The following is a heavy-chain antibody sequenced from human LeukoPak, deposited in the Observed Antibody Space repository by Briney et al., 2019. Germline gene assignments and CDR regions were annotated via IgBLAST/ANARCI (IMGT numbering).Heavy chain of an antibody. Sequence: GGSLRLSCAASGFTFSSYAMSWVRQAPGKGLEWVSAISGSGGSTYYADSVKGRFTISRDNSKNTLYLQTNSLRAEDTAVYYCARDGLAEIAAAGTGHYYYYMDVWGKGTTVTVSS. CDR2: ISGSGGST. V-gene: IGHV3-23*01. CDR3: ARDGLAEIAAAGTGHYYYYMDV. J-gene: IGHJ6*03. D-gene: IGHD6-13*01. CDR1: GFTFSSYA.